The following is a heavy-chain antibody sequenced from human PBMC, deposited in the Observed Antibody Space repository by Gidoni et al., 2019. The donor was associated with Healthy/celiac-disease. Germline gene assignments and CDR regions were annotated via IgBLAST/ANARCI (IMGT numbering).Heavy chain of an antibody. CDR1: GGSISSSNW. V-gene: IGHV4-4*02. CDR3: ARDGDCSSTSCYTSDY. D-gene: IGHD2-2*02. CDR2: IYHSGST. Sequence: QVQLQESGPGLVKPSGTLSLTCAVSGGSISSSNWWSWVRQPPGKGLEWIGEIYHSGSTNYNPSLKSRVTIAVDKSKNQFSLKLSSGTAADTAVYYCARDGDCSSTSCYTSDYWGQGTLVTVSS. J-gene: IGHJ4*02.